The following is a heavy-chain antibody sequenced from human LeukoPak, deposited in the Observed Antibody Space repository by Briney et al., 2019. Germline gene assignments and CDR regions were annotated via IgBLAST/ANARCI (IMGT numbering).Heavy chain of an antibody. Sequence: SETLSLTCAVSGGSISSGGYSWSWIRQPPGKGLEWIGYIYHSGSTYYNPSLKSRVTISVDRSKNQFSLKLSSVTAADTAVYYCARAWDYYGSGSFDYWGQGTLVTVSP. CDR3: ARAWDYYGSGSFDY. CDR2: IYHSGST. J-gene: IGHJ4*02. V-gene: IGHV4-30-2*01. D-gene: IGHD3-10*01. CDR1: GGSISSGGYS.